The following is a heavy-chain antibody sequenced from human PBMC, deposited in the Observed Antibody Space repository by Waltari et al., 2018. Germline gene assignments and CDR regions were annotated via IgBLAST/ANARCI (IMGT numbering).Heavy chain of an antibody. CDR3: ARECRSRGTNWFDP. CDR1: GGTFSSYA. Sequence: QVQLVQSGAEVKKPGSSVKVSCKASGGTFSSYAISWVRQAPGQGLEWMGIINPSGGSTSYAQKFQGRVTMTRDTSTSTVYMELSSLRSEDTAVYYCARECRSRGTNWFDPWGQGTLVTVSS. J-gene: IGHJ5*02. CDR2: INPSGGST. V-gene: IGHV1-46*01.